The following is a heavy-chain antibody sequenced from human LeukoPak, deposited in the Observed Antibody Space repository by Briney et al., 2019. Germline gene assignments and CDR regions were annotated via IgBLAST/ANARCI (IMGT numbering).Heavy chain of an antibody. CDR2: IKKDGSEK. Sequence: GGSLRLSCAASGFTFSSHWMSWVRQAPGKGLEWVANIKKDGSEKYYVDAVKGRFTISRDNAKTSLYLQMNSLRAEDTAVYYCARVRVIDWGSSYFDYWGQGNLVTVSS. J-gene: IGHJ4*02. V-gene: IGHV3-7*01. CDR1: GFTFSSHW. CDR3: ARVRVIDWGSSYFDY. D-gene: IGHD3-9*01.